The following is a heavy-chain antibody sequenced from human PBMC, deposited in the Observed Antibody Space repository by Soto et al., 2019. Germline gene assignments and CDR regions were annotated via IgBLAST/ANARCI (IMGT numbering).Heavy chain of an antibody. CDR1: GYTFSDYD. Sequence: QVQLVQSGAEVKQPGASVKVSCKTSGYTFSDYDITEVRQATGQGLAWLGWMNPDSANTGYAQTLQGRVTMTRDTSIATAYMEPNSLTYEDTAVYSCASALQTHLLSHFCGHGTQVTVSA. D-gene: IGHD4-4*01. CDR2: MNPDSANT. V-gene: IGHV1-8*01. CDR3: ASALQTHLLSHF. J-gene: IGHJ4*01.